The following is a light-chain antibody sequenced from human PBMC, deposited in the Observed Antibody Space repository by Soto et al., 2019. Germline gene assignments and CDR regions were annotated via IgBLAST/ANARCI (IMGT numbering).Light chain of an antibody. V-gene: IGKV1-5*01. Sequence: DIQMTQSPSTVSASVGDRVTITCRASQSISTWLAWYQQKPGKAPKLLIYDASTLQSGVPSRFSGSGFGTEFTLSLDSLQPDDFATYYCQQYNSYSGTFGQGTKVDVK. J-gene: IGKJ1*01. CDR2: DAS. CDR1: QSISTW. CDR3: QQYNSYSGT.